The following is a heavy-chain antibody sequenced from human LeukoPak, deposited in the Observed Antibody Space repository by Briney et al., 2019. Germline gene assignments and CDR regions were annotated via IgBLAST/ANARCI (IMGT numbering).Heavy chain of an antibody. CDR2: IIPIFGTA. Sequence: SVKVSCKASGGTFSYYAISWVRHAPGQGLEWMGRIIPIFGTANYAQKFQGRVTITTDESTSTAYMELSSLRSEDTAVYYFARSDYSTSSHMDVSGKGTTVTVSS. J-gene: IGHJ6*03. CDR3: ARSDYSTSSHMDV. D-gene: IGHD6-6*01. V-gene: IGHV1-69*05. CDR1: GGTFSYYA.